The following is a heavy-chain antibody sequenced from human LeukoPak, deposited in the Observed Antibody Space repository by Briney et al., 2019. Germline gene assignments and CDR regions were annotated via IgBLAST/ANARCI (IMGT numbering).Heavy chain of an antibody. J-gene: IGHJ4*02. CDR3: ARVRGGGFRTADY. CDR1: AFSFSNYN. V-gene: IGHV3-21*03. Sequence: PGGSLRLSCAASAFSFSNYNMNWVRQAPGKGLEWVSSITSSGSYIYYADSVKGRFTISRDNSKNTVFLQMNSLTSYDTGVYFCARVRGGGFRTADYWGQGTQVTVSS. D-gene: IGHD3-10*01. CDR2: ITSSGSYI.